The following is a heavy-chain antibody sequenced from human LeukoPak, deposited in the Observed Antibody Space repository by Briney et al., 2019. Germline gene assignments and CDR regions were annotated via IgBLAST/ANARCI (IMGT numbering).Heavy chain of an antibody. J-gene: IGHJ4*02. Sequence: PGGSLRLSCADSGFTFSSYWISWVRQAPGKGLEWVANINRDGSEKYYVDSVRGRFTISRDNAKNSLYLQMNSLRAEDTAVYYCAISSPVATVGYWGQGTLVIVSS. CDR2: INRDGSEK. CDR3: AISSPVATVGY. CDR1: GFTFSSYW. D-gene: IGHD4-23*01. V-gene: IGHV3-7*01.